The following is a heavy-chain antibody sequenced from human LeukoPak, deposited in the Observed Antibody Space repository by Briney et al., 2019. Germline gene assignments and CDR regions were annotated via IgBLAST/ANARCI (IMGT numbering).Heavy chain of an antibody. J-gene: IGHJ4*02. V-gene: IGHV4-59*12. Sequence: SETLSLNCTVSGGSISSYYWTWIRQPPGKGLEWIGYIYYSGSTNYNPSLKSRVTISVDTSKDQFSLKLSSVTAADTAVYYCASEIYCSGGSCYSGYDYWGQGTLVTVSS. CDR3: ASEIYCSGGSCYSGYDY. D-gene: IGHD2-15*01. CDR2: IYYSGST. CDR1: GGSISSYY.